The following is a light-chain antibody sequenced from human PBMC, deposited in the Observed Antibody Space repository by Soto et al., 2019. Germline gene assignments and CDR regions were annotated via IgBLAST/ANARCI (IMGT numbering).Light chain of an antibody. J-gene: IGLJ1*01. CDR3: RSYTSSSTPYV. Sequence: QSVLTQPASVSGSPGQSITISCTGTSSDVGGYNYVSWYQQHPGKAPKLMIYDVSNRPSGVSNRFSGCKSGNTATLTISGLKDEDEADYYCRSYTSSSTPYVFGTGTKVTVL. V-gene: IGLV2-14*01. CDR2: DVS. CDR1: SSDVGGYNY.